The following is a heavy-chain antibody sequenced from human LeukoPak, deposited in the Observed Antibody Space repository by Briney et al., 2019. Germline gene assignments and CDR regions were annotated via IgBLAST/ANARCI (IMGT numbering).Heavy chain of an antibody. CDR1: GYTFTGYY. Sequence: ASVKVSCKDSGYTFTGYYMHWVRQAPGQGLEWMGRINPNSGGTNYAQKFQGRVTMTRDTSISTAYMELSRLRSDDTAVYYCASGYYDSSGYYAWGQGTLVTVSS. D-gene: IGHD3-22*01. J-gene: IGHJ4*02. CDR2: INPNSGGT. CDR3: ASGYYDSSGYYA. V-gene: IGHV1-2*06.